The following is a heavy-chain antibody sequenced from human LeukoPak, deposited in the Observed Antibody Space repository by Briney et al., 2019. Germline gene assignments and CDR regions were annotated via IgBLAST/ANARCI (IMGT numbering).Heavy chain of an antibody. CDR3: ARGTGSGIAAAGIPFDC. CDR1: GFTFSSYA. CDR2: INSDGSST. V-gene: IGHV3-74*01. Sequence: GGSLRLSCAASGFTFSSYAMSWVRQAPGKGLEWVSRINSDGSSTSYADSVKGRFTISRDNAKNALYLQMNSLRAEDTAVYYCARGTGSGIAAAGIPFDCWGQGTLVTVSS. D-gene: IGHD6-13*01. J-gene: IGHJ4*02.